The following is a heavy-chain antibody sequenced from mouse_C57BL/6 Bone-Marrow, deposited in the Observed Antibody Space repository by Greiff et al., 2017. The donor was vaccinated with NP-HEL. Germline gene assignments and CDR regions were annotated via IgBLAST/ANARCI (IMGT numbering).Heavy chain of an antibody. V-gene: IGHV1-58*01. CDR2: IYIGNGYT. J-gene: IGHJ2*01. Sequence: VQLQQSGAELVRPGSSVKMSCKTSGYTFTSYGINWVKQRPGQGLEWIGYIYIGNGYTEYNDKFKGKATLTSDTSSSTAYMQLSSVTSEDSAIYVCARGDYFDDWGKGTTLTVSS. CDR3: ARGDYFDD. CDR1: GYTFTSYG.